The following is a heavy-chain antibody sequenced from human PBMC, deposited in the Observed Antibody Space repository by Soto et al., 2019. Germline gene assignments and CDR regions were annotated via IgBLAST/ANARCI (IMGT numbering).Heavy chain of an antibody. CDR1: GFTFSSYW. J-gene: IGHJ4*02. V-gene: IGHV3-7*01. CDR3: ARDWGYSYGYYFDY. D-gene: IGHD5-18*01. Sequence: GSLRLSCAASGFTFSSYWMSWVRQAPGKGLEWVANIKQDGSEKYYVDSVKGRFTISRDNAKNSLYLQMNSLRAEDTAVYYCARDWGYSYGYYFDYWGQGTLVTVSS. CDR2: IKQDGSEK.